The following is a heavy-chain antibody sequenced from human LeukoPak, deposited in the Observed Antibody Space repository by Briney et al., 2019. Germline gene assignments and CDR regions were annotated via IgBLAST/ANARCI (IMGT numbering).Heavy chain of an antibody. J-gene: IGHJ6*03. CDR1: GGSISSGSYY. CDR2: IYTSGRT. CDR3: ARDDYYYYYMDV. Sequence: SQTLSLTCTVSGGSISSGSYYLSWIRQPAGKGLEWIGRIYTSGRTNYNPSLKSRVTISVDTSKNQFSLTLSSVTAADTAVYYCARDDYYYYYMDVWGKGTTVTVSS. V-gene: IGHV4-61*02.